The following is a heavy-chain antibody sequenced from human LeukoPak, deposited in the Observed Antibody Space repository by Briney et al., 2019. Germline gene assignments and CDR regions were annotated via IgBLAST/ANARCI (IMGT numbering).Heavy chain of an antibody. Sequence: GEALKISCKGSGYSFTSYWIGWVRQVPGKGLEWMGIIYPGDSDTRYSPSFQGQVTISADKSISTAYLQWSSLKASDTAMYYCARRGNWGNNWFDPWGQGTLVTVSS. J-gene: IGHJ5*02. CDR3: ARRGNWGNNWFDP. CDR1: GYSFTSYW. V-gene: IGHV5-51*01. D-gene: IGHD3-16*01. CDR2: IYPGDSDT.